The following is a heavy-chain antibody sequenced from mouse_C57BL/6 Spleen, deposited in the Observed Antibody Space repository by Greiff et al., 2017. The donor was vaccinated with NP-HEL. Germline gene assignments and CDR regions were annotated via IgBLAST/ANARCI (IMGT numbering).Heavy chain of an antibody. CDR2: IYPGSGNT. Sequence: QVQLQQSGPELVKPGASVKISCKASGYSFTSYYIHWVKQRPGQGLEWIGWIYPGSGNTKYNEKFKGKATLTADTSSSTAYMQLSSLTSEDSAVYYCASITTVGDWYFDVWGTGTTVTVSS. D-gene: IGHD1-1*01. V-gene: IGHV1-66*01. CDR3: ASITTVGDWYFDV. CDR1: GYSFTSYY. J-gene: IGHJ1*03.